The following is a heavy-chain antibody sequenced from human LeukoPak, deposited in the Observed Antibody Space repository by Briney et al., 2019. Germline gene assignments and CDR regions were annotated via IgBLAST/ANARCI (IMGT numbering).Heavy chain of an antibody. J-gene: IGHJ6*02. CDR2: IRYDGSNK. D-gene: IGHD5-12*01. V-gene: IGHV3-30*02. Sequence: GGSLRLSCAASGFTFSSYGMHWVRQAPGKGLEWVAFIRYDGSNKYYADSVKGRFTISRDNSKNTLYLQMNSLRAEDTAVYYCARESGYDSNYYYGMDVWGQGTTVTVSS. CDR1: GFTFSSYG. CDR3: ARESGYDSNYYYGMDV.